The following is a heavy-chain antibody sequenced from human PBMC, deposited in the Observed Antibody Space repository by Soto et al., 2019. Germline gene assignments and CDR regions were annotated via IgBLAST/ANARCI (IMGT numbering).Heavy chain of an antibody. Sequence: ASVKVSCKASGYIFTNYYIHWVRQAPGQGLEWMGIINLSADRTSYAQKFQGRFTVTMDTSTSTVYMELGSLRSEDTAVYYCVRGPSNSYRPFDYWGQGTLDIVSS. D-gene: IGHD3-16*02. CDR3: VRGPSNSYRPFDY. CDR2: INLSADRT. J-gene: IGHJ4*02. V-gene: IGHV1-46*03. CDR1: GYIFTNYY.